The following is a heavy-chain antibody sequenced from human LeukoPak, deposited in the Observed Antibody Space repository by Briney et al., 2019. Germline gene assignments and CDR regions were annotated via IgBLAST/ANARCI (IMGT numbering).Heavy chain of an antibody. CDR3: ARENSSGWYFWYDP. CDR2: INPNSGGT. J-gene: IGHJ5*02. V-gene: IGHV1-2*02. CDR1: GYTFTGYY. D-gene: IGHD6-19*01. Sequence: SVKVSCKASGYTFTGYYMHWVRQAPGQGLEWMGWINPNSGGTNYAQKFQGRVTMTRDTSISTAYMELSRLRSDDTAVYYCARENSSGWYFWYDPWGQGTLVTVSS.